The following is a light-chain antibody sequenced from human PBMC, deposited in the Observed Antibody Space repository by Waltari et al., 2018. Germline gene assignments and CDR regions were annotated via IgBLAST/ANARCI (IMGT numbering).Light chain of an antibody. CDR3: QSYDNSLRGSVL. J-gene: IGLJ3*02. V-gene: IGLV1-40*01. CDR2: EMP. CDR1: DSNIDSFG. Sequence: QSVLTQAPSVSGAPGQRVPISCTGGDSNIDSFGVNWYQHPPGRVPKRIIYEMPNRPSGVPDRFSGSKSGTSASLAIDGLQPEDEGDYYCQSYDNSLRGSVLFGGGTKVTV.